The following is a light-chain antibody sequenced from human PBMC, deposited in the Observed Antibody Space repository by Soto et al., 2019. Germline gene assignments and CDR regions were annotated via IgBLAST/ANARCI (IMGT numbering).Light chain of an antibody. CDR2: EVT. Sequence: QSALTQPASVSGSPGQSITISCTGTSGDVGSYNLVSWYQHHPGKAPKLMIYEVTKRPSGVSNRFSASKSGNTASLTISGLQAEDEADYYCCSHAGSSTLGVFGGGTQLTVL. CDR1: SGDVGSYNL. J-gene: IGLJ2*01. V-gene: IGLV2-23*02. CDR3: CSHAGSSTLGV.